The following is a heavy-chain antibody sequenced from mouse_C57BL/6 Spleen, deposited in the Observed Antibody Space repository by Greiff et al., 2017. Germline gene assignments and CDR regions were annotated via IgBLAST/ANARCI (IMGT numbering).Heavy chain of an antibody. CDR3: ARTGSGYAFIDD. V-gene: IGHV8-8*01. CDR1: GFSLSTFGMG. Sequence: QVQLQQSGPGILQPSQTLSLTCYFSGFSLSTFGMGVGWIRQPSGKGLEWLAHIWWDDDTSYHPALKSRLTISKDTAKNQVFLKIANVDTADTATYYCARTGSGYAFIDDWGQGTSVTVSS. CDR2: IWWDDDT. J-gene: IGHJ4*01. D-gene: IGHD3-2*02.